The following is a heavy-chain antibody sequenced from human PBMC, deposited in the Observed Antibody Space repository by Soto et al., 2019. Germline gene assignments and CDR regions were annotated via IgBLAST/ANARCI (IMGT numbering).Heavy chain of an antibody. J-gene: IGHJ4*02. CDR1: GGTVSSNS. Sequence: EVRLVETGGGLIQPGGSLRLSCAASGGTVSSNSMSWVRQAPGKGLEWVSVVYGGGSIFYADSVKGRFTISRDNSKNTLYLQMNSLRAEDTAVYYCARGPTDYDPSGTFEYWGPGTLVTVSS. CDR3: ARGPTDYDPSGTFEY. V-gene: IGHV3-53*02. CDR2: VYGGGSI. D-gene: IGHD3-16*01.